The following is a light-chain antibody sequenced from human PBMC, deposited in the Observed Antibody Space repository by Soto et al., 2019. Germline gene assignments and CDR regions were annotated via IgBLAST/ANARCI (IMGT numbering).Light chain of an antibody. V-gene: IGKV1-33*01. CDR2: DVS. J-gene: IGKJ2*01. Sequence: DIQMTRSPSSLSASVGDRVAITCQASHHVNKYLTWYQQKPGKAPNLLIYDVSKLKTGVASRFSGSGSGTQFTLTITNLQPEEFATYYCRHHDVAPYTCGQGTRLDIK. CDR1: HHVNKY. CDR3: RHHDVAPYT.